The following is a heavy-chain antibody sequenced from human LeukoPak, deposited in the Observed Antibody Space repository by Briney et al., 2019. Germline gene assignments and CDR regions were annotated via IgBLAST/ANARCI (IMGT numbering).Heavy chain of an antibody. J-gene: IGHJ4*02. Sequence: GGSLRLSCAASGFTFSIYSMNWVRQAPGKGLERVSYITSDRRTISYADPVKGRFTISRDNDKRLLYLQMDSLRAGDTAIYYCARSTSGTFDYWGQGMLFTVSS. CDR2: ITSDRRTI. CDR3: ARSTSGTFDY. V-gene: IGHV3-48*01. CDR1: GFTFSIYS. D-gene: IGHD6-13*01.